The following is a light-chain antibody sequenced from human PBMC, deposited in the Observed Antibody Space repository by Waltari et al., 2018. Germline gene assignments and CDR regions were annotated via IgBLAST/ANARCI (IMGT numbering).Light chain of an antibody. CDR2: WAS. CDR3: HQHYTTPWT. CDR1: QTVLYRDNNKNY. J-gene: IGKJ1*01. Sequence: DIVMTQSPDSLAASLGERATINCKSSQTVLYRDNNKNYLTWYQQKPRQPPKLLFSWASIRESGVPDRLSASGSGTDFTLTISSLQAEDVAVYYCHQHYTTPWTFGQGTKVEIK. V-gene: IGKV4-1*01.